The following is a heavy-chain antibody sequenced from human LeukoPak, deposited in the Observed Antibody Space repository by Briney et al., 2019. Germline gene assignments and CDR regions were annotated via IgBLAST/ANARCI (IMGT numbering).Heavy chain of an antibody. V-gene: IGHV3-30*02. D-gene: IGHD3-9*01. CDR1: GFTFSSYG. CDR3: AKGVGSSWLSTLSQVAMDV. J-gene: IGHJ6*04. Sequence: GGSLRLSCAASGFTFSSYGMHWVRQAPGKGLEWVAYIQYDGSNEQYADSVKGRFSISRDSSKNILYLQMNSLRTEDTAVYYCAKGVGSSWLSTLSQVAMDVWGKGTTVTVSS. CDR2: IQYDGSNE.